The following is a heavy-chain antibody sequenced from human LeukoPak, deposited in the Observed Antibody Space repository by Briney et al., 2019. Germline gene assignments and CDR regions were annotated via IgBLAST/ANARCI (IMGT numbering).Heavy chain of an antibody. V-gene: IGHV4-59*08. Sequence: SETLSLTCTVSGGSISSYYWSWIRQPPGKGLEWIGYIYYSGSTYYNPSLKSRVTISVDTSKNQFSLKLSSVTAADTAVYYCARRHYYDSSGYFDYWGQGTLVTVSS. D-gene: IGHD3-22*01. CDR2: IYYSGST. CDR3: ARRHYYDSSGYFDY. J-gene: IGHJ4*02. CDR1: GGSISSYY.